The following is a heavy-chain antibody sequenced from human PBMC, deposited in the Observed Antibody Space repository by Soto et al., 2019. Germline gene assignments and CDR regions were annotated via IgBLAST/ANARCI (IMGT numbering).Heavy chain of an antibody. Sequence: GGSLRLSCAASGFTFSSYGMHWVRQAPGKGLEWVAVISYDGSNKYYADSVEGRFTISRDNSKNTLYLQMNSLRAEDTAVYYCAKQRGHGDFYYFDYWGQGTLVTVSS. J-gene: IGHJ4*02. CDR3: AKQRGHGDFYYFDY. CDR2: ISYDGSNK. D-gene: IGHD4-17*01. V-gene: IGHV3-30*18. CDR1: GFTFSSYG.